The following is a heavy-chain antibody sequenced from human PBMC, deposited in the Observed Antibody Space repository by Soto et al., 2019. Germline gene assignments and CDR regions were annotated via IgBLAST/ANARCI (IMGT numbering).Heavy chain of an antibody. CDR2: IIPIFGTA. Sequence: SVKVSFNASGGTFSSYAISLVRHAPGQGLEWMGGIIPIFGTANYAQKFQGRVTITADESTSTAYMELSSLRSEDTAVYYCARAGYSSKYNWFDPWGQGTLVTVSS. D-gene: IGHD6-13*01. CDR3: ARAGYSSKYNWFDP. J-gene: IGHJ5*02. V-gene: IGHV1-69*01. CDR1: GGTFSSYA.